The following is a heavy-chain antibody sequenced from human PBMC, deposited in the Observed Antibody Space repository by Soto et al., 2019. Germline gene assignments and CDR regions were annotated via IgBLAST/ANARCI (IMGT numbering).Heavy chain of an antibody. CDR3: ARGRYYYGSGSYYNFPFDY. CDR1: GGTFSSYA. V-gene: IGHV1-69*13. D-gene: IGHD3-10*01. CDR2: IIPIFGTA. Sequence: SVKVSCKXSGGTFSSYAISWVRQAPGQGLEWMGGIIPIFGTANYAQKFQGRVTITADESTSTAYMELSSLRSEDTAVYYCARGRYYYGSGSYYNFPFDYWGQGTLVTVSS. J-gene: IGHJ4*02.